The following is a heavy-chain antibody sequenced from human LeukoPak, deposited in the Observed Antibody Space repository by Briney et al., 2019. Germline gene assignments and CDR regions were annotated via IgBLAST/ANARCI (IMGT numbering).Heavy chain of an antibody. V-gene: IGHV1-2*02. CDR3: ARGSRPVYNLLTGKRYFDY. Sequence: ASEKVSCKASGYTFTGYYMHWVRQAPGQGLEWMGWINPNSGGTNYAQKFQGRVTMTRNTSISTAYMELSSLRSEDTAVYYCARGSRPVYNLLTGKRYFDYWGQGTLLTVSS. CDR1: GYTFTGYY. D-gene: IGHD3-9*01. CDR2: INPNSGGT. J-gene: IGHJ4*02.